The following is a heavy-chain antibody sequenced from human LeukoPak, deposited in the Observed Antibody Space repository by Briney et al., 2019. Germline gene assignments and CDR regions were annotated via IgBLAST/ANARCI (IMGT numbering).Heavy chain of an antibody. CDR2: IYHSGST. CDR1: GGSISSGGYS. CDR3: ARGQTDFWSGYFTFDP. V-gene: IGHV4-30-2*01. Sequence: PSQTLSLTCAVSGGSISSGGYSWSWIRQPPGKGLEWIGYIYHSGSTYYNPSLKSRVTISVDRSKNQFSLKLSSVTAADTAVYYCARGQTDFWSGYFTFDPWGQGTLVTVSS. J-gene: IGHJ5*02. D-gene: IGHD3-3*01.